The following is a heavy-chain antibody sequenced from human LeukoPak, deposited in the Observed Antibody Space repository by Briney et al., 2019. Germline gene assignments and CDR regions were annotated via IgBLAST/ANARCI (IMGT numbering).Heavy chain of an antibody. V-gene: IGHV3-30*02. Sequence: PGGSLRLSCAASGFTFSSYGMHWVRQAPGKGLEWVAFIRYDGSNKYYADSVKGRFTISRDNSKNTLYLQMNSLRAEDTAVYYCAKPPGGSSSFNPFDYWGQGTLVTVSS. CDR2: IRYDGSNK. D-gene: IGHD6-6*01. CDR3: AKPPGGSSSFNPFDY. CDR1: GFTFSSYG. J-gene: IGHJ4*02.